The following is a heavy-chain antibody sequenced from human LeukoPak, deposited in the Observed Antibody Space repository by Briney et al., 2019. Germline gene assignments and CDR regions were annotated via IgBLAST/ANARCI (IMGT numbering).Heavy chain of an antibody. J-gene: IGHJ4*02. Sequence: SETLSLTCTVSGGSISSYYWSWIRQPPGKGLEWIGYIYYSGSTNYNPSLKSRVTISVDTSKNQFSLKLSSVTAADTAGYYCARGMYSSSWSGDFDYWGQGTLVTVSS. V-gene: IGHV4-59*01. CDR2: IYYSGST. CDR1: GGSISSYY. D-gene: IGHD6-13*01. CDR3: ARGMYSSSWSGDFDY.